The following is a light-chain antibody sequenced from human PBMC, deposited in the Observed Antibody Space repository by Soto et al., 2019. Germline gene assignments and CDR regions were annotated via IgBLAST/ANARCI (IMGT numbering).Light chain of an antibody. CDR1: SGSVSTSYY. V-gene: IGLV8-61*01. CDR3: VLYMGSGPWV. CDR2: STN. Sequence: QTVVTQEPSFSVSPGGTVTLTCGLSSGSVSTSYYPSWYQQTPGQAPRTLIYSTNTRSSGVPDHFSGSILGNKAALTITGAQADDESDYYCVLYMGSGPWVFGGGTKLTVL. J-gene: IGLJ3*02.